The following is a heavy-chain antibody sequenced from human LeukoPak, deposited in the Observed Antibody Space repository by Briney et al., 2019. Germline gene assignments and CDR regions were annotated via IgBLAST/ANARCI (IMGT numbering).Heavy chain of an antibody. CDR2: ISYDGSDK. CDR3: AKDPSPAPNLFDY. CDR1: GFTFSIYA. J-gene: IGHJ4*02. V-gene: IGHV3-30*04. Sequence: PGGSLRLSCAASGFTFSIYAMHWVRQAPGKGLEWVAVISYDGSDKYYADSVKGRFTISRDNSKNTLYLQMNSLRAEDTAVYYCAKDPSPAPNLFDYWGQGTLVTVSS.